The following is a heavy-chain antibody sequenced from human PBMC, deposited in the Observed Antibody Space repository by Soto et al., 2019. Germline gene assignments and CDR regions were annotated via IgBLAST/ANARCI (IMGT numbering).Heavy chain of an antibody. Sequence: PGGSLRLSCAASGFTFSSYVMHWVRQAPGKGLEWVAVISYDGSNKYYADSVKGRFTISRDNSKNTLYLQMNSLRAEDTAVYYCAKDWDNILVLNYYFEYWGQGTLVTVSS. J-gene: IGHJ4*02. V-gene: IGHV3-30*18. D-gene: IGHD2-21*01. CDR1: GFTFSSYV. CDR2: ISYDGSNK. CDR3: AKDWDNILVLNYYFEY.